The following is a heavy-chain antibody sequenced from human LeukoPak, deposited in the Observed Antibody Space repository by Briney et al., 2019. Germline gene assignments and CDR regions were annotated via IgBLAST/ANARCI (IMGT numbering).Heavy chain of an antibody. V-gene: IGHV3-9*01. J-gene: IGHJ4*02. CDR1: GFIFDDDV. CDR3: ARSIPYGTTWYGRSDY. CDR2: VSWNSGNT. Sequence: PGRSLRLSCAASGFIFDDDVIHWVRQAPGKGLEWVSGVSWNSGNTAYADSVKGRFTISRDDALNSLYLQMNSLRAEDTAIYYCARSIPYGTTWYGRSDYWGQGTLVTVSS. D-gene: IGHD6-13*01.